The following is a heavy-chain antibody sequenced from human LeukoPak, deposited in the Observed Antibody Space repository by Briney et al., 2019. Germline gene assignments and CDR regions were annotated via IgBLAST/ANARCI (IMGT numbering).Heavy chain of an antibody. V-gene: IGHV3-30*02. CDR3: AKDVVYYDSSGYYYRYYYYYYYMDV. J-gene: IGHJ6*03. CDR2: IRYDGSNK. CDR1: GFTFSSYG. Sequence: GGSLRLSCAASGFTFSSYGMHWVRQAPGKGLEWVAFIRYDGSNKYYADSVKGRFTISRDNSKNTLYLQMNSLRAEDTAVYYCAKDVVYYDSSGYYYRYYYYYYYMDVWGKGTTVTISS. D-gene: IGHD3-22*01.